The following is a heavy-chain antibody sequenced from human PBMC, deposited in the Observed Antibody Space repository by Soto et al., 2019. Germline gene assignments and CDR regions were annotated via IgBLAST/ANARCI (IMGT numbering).Heavy chain of an antibody. D-gene: IGHD6-19*01. CDR3: ARGFSGRYHYYSYMDV. J-gene: IGHJ6*03. CDR2: ISAYNGNT. CDR1: GYTFTSYG. Sequence: GASVKVSCKASGYTFTSYGISWVRQAPGRGLEWMGWISAYNGNTNYAQKLQGRVTMTTDTSTSTAYMELRSLRSDDTAVYYCARGFSGRYHYYSYMDVWGKGTTVTVSS. V-gene: IGHV1-18*01.